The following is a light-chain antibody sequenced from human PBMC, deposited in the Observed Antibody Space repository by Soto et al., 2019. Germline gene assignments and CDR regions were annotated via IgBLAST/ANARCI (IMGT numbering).Light chain of an antibody. J-gene: IGKJ2*01. CDR3: QQYGSSPYT. CDR2: DAS. V-gene: IGKV3D-20*01. Sequence: DIVLTQSPATLSLSPGERATLSCEASQTVSSSYLAWYQQKPGLAPRLLIYDASSRATGIPDRFSGSGSGTDFTLTISRLEPEDFAVYYCQQYGSSPYTFVQGTKLEIK. CDR1: QTVSSSY.